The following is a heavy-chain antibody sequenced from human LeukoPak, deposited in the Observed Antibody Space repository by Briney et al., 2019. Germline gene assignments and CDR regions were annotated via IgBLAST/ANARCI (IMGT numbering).Heavy chain of an antibody. Sequence: GGSLRLSCAASGFTFSSYWMHWVRQAPGKGLVWVSGINSDGTSPIYADSVKGRFTISRDNAKKTLYLQMNSLRAEDTAVYYCSRGYSGGFDYWGQGTLVTASS. V-gene: IGHV3-74*01. CDR2: INSDGTSP. CDR3: SRGYSGGFDY. CDR1: GFTFSSYW. D-gene: IGHD2-15*01. J-gene: IGHJ4*02.